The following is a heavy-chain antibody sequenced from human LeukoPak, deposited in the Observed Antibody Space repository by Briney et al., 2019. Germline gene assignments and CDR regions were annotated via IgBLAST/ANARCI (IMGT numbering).Heavy chain of an antibody. CDR2: ISSSSSYI. V-gene: IGHV3-21*01. J-gene: IGHJ4*02. Sequence: GGSLRLSCAASGFTFSSYSMNWVRQAPGKGLEWVSSISSSSSYIYYADSVKGRFTISRDNAKNSLYLQMNSLRAEGTAVYYCASLIFGGDDYWGQGTLVTVSS. CDR3: ASLIFGGDDY. D-gene: IGHD3-10*01. CDR1: GFTFSSYS.